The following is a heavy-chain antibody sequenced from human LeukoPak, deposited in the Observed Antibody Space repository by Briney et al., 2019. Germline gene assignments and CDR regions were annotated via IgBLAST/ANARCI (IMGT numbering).Heavy chain of an antibody. J-gene: IGHJ4*02. CDR1: GFTSSSYG. D-gene: IGHD4-17*01. V-gene: IGHV3-30*18. CDR3: AKVAVTTGYFDY. CDR2: ISYDGSNK. Sequence: GGSLRLSCAASGFTSSSYGMHWVRQAPGKGLEWVTIISYDGSNKYYADSVKGRFTISRDNSKNTLYLQMNSLRAEDTAVYYCAKVAVTTGYFDYWGQGTLVTVSS.